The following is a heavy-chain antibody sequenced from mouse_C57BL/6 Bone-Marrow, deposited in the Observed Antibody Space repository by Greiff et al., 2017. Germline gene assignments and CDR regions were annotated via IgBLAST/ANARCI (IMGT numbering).Heavy chain of an antibody. V-gene: IGHV2-2*01. CDR2: IWSGGST. J-gene: IGHJ1*03. Sequence: QVQLQQSGPGLVQPSQSLSITCTVSGFSLTSYGVHWVRQSPGKGLEWLGVIWSGGSTDYNAAFISRLSISKDNSKSQVFFKMNSLQADDTAIYYCARKPQGYCDVWGTGTTVTVSS. CDR1: GFSLTSYG. CDR3: ARKPQGYCDV.